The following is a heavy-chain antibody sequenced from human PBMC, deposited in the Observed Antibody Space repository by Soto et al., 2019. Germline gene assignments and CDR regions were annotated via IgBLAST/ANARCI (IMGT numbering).Heavy chain of an antibody. J-gene: IGHJ6*02. CDR2: ISSDGTNK. CDR3: AKDLLRPGRAYGMDV. V-gene: IGHV3-30*18. CDR1: GFTFSSYG. Sequence: QVQLVESGGGVVQPGRSLRLSCAASGFTFSSYGMHWVRQAPGKGLAWVAVISSDGTNKYYADSVKGRFTISRDNSKNTLYLQMNSLRAEDTAVYYCAKDLLRPGRAYGMDVWGQGTTVTVS.